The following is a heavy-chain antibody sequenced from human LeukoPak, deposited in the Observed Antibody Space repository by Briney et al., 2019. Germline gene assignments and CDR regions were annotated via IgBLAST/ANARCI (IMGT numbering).Heavy chain of an antibody. J-gene: IGHJ4*02. V-gene: IGHV3-66*01. CDR3: ARALGSPLDY. D-gene: IGHD1-26*01. CDR2: IYYGGNT. Sequence: PGGSLRLSCAASGFTVSSNHMNWVRQAPGKGLEWVSIIYYGGNTFYADSMKGRFAISRDNAKNTLYLQMNSLRAEDTAVYYRARALGSPLDYWGQGTLVTVSS. CDR1: GFTVSSNH.